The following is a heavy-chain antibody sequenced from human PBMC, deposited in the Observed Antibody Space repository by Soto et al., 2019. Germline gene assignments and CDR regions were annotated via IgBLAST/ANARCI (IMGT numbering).Heavy chain of an antibody. J-gene: IGHJ5*01. Sequence: ASVKVSCKASGYTFTGYYMHWVRQAPGQGLEWMGWINPNSGGTNYAQKFQGWVTMTRDTSISTAYMELSRLRSDDTAVYYCARSGKYGGYDRYCFDSWGQGILVTVAS. D-gene: IGHD5-12*01. CDR2: INPNSGGT. V-gene: IGHV1-2*04. CDR3: ARSGKYGGYDRYCFDS. CDR1: GYTFTGYY.